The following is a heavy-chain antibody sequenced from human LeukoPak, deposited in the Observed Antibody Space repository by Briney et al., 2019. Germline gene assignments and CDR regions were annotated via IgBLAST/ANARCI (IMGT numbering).Heavy chain of an antibody. Sequence: GGSLRLSCAASGFTFSDYYMSWIRRAPGKGLEWVSYISSSGSTIYYADSVKGRFTISRDNAKNSLYLQMNSLRAEDTAVYYWARSLTTVTLYYFDCWGQGTLVTVSS. V-gene: IGHV3-11*01. J-gene: IGHJ4*02. D-gene: IGHD4-17*01. CDR1: GFTFSDYY. CDR3: ARSLTTVTLYYFDC. CDR2: ISSSGSTI.